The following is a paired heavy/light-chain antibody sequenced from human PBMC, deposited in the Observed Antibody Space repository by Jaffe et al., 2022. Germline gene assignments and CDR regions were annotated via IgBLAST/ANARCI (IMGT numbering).Light chain of an antibody. CDR2: AAS. Sequence: DIQMTQSPSSLSASVGDRVTITCRASQSIGSYFNWYQQKPGKAPKLLIYAASTLQSGVPSRFSGSGSGTDFTLTISSLQPEDFATYYCQQSYSAPFTFGPGTKVDIK. CDR1: QSIGSY. V-gene: IGKV1-39*01. CDR3: QQSYSAPFT. J-gene: IGKJ3*01.
Heavy chain of an antibody. CDR3: ARGDQASGNYYPHDAFDI. Sequence: QVQLVQSGAEVKKPGASVKVSCKASGYTFTAYYMHWVRQAPGQGPEWMGWINPNSGGTNYAQKFQGRVTMTRDTSISTAYMELSRLRSDDTAVYYCARGDQASGNYYPHDAFDIWGQGTMVTVSS. CDR1: GYTFTAYY. CDR2: INPNSGGT. J-gene: IGHJ3*02. D-gene: IGHD1-26*01. V-gene: IGHV1-2*02.